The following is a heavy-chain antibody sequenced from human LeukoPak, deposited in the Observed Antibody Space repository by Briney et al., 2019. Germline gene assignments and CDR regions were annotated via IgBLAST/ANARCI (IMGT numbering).Heavy chain of an antibody. Sequence: SVKVSCKASGGTFSSYAISWVRQAPGQGLEWMGGIIPIFGTANYAQKFQGRVTITTDESTSTAYMELSSLRSEDTAVYYCARGLLSSSWKRNYYYMDVWGKGTTVTVSS. V-gene: IGHV1-69*05. J-gene: IGHJ6*03. CDR3: ARGLLSSSWKRNYYYMDV. D-gene: IGHD6-13*01. CDR2: IIPIFGTA. CDR1: GGTFSSYA.